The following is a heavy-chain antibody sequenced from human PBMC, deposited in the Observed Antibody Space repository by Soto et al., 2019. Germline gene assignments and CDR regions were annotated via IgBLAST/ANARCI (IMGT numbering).Heavy chain of an antibody. CDR2: ISHGGNT. J-gene: IGHJ4*02. D-gene: IGHD2-15*01. V-gene: IGHV4-34*01. Sequence: SSETLSLTCAVYAGSLDDYYWSWIRQPPGKGLEWIGEISHGGNTNDNPSLKTRLSMSIDTSQNSFSLRLASVTAADTAVYYCARGRSQAVMAATLSPFDYWGQGSLVTVSS. CDR3: ARGRSQAVMAATLSPFDY. CDR1: AGSLDDYY.